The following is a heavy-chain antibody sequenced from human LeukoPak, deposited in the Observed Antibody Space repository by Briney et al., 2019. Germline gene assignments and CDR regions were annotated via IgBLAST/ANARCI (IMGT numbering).Heavy chain of an antibody. CDR2: ISGSGGST. Sequence: GGSLRLSCAVSGFTFSSYAMAWVRQAPGKGLEWVSGISGSGGSTYYADSLKGRFIISRDNSNNTVFLQMNSLRAEDTAIYYFAQGTGVGGDDAFDLWGPGTMVTVST. J-gene: IGHJ3*01. V-gene: IGHV3-23*01. CDR3: AQGTGVGGDDAFDL. CDR1: GFTFSSYA. D-gene: IGHD3-3*01.